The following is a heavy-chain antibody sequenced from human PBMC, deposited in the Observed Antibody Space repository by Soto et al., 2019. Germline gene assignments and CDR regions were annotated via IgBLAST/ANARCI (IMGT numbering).Heavy chain of an antibody. D-gene: IGHD3-10*01. CDR3: ARSSSGSYYAQY. J-gene: IGHJ4*02. CDR1: GGSISSGGYS. Sequence: TLSLPFAVSGGSISSGGYSWSLIRQPPGKGLEWIGYIYHSGSTKYNPSLKNRVTILRDASKKQFSLKLSSVTAADTAIYYCARSSSGSYYAQYWGQGALVTVSS. CDR2: IYHSGST. V-gene: IGHV4-30-2*02.